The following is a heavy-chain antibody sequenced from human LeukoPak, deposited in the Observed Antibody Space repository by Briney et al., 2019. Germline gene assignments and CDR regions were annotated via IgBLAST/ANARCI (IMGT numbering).Heavy chain of an antibody. D-gene: IGHD3-3*01. CDR3: AKAKPRVLRFLEWPHHMDV. V-gene: IGHV4-4*07. Sequence: SETLSLTCTVSGGSISSYYWSWIRQPAGKGLEWIGRIYTSGSTNYNPSLKSRVTMSVDTSKNQFSLKLSSVTAADTAVYYCAKAKPRVLRFLEWPHHMDVWGKGTTVTVSS. CDR1: GGSISSYY. J-gene: IGHJ6*03. CDR2: IYTSGST.